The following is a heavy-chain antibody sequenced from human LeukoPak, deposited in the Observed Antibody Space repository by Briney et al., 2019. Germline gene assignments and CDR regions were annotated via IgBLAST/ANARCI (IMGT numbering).Heavy chain of an antibody. V-gene: IGHV3-23*01. CDR1: GFTFSSYA. J-gene: IGHJ4*02. CDR2: ISGSGGST. D-gene: IGHD6-19*01. CDR3: TSTSGWYPRFDY. Sequence: GGSLRLSCAASGFTFSSYAMSWVRQAPGKGLEWVSAISGSGGSTYYAGSVKGRFTISRDNSKNTLYLQVNSLRAEDTAVYYCTSTSGWYPRFDYWGQGTLVTVSS.